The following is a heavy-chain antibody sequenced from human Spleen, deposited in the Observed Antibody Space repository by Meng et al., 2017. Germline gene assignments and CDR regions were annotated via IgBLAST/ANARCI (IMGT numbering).Heavy chain of an antibody. J-gene: IGHJ4*02. Sequence: GESLKISCAASGFTFSSSEMNWVRQAPGKGLEWVSYISNSGSTIYYADSVKGRFTISRDNAKKSLCLQLNSLRAEDTAVYYCARDADWVIFDHWGQGALVTVSS. CDR3: ARDADWVIFDH. CDR2: ISNSGSTI. CDR1: GFTFSSSE. V-gene: IGHV3-48*03. D-gene: IGHD3-9*01.